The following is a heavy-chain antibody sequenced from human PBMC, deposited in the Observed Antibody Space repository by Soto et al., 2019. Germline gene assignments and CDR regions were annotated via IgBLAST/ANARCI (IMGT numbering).Heavy chain of an antibody. V-gene: IGHV3-23*01. Sequence: EVQLLESGGGLVQPGGSLRLSCAASGFTFSTYAMTWVRQAPGKGLEWLSMISARGRTYYADSVKGRFTISRDNSKNTLFVQMTSLRAEDTAVYYCAKLKDADYSASDYWGQGTLVTVSS. CDR2: ISARGRT. J-gene: IGHJ4*02. CDR1: GFTFSTYA. CDR3: AKLKDADYSASDY. D-gene: IGHD4-17*01.